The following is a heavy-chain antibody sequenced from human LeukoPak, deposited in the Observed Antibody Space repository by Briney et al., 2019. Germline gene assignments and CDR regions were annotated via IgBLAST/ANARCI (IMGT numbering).Heavy chain of an antibody. Sequence: ASVKVSCKASGYTSTSYGISGVRQAPGQGLEWMGWISAYNGNTNYAQKLQGRVTMTTDTSTSTAYMELRSLRSDDTAVYYCARDRDTIFGVVIVPSDYWGQGTLVTVSS. V-gene: IGHV1-18*01. CDR3: ARDRDTIFGVVIVPSDY. J-gene: IGHJ4*02. CDR2: ISAYNGNT. CDR1: GYTSTSYG. D-gene: IGHD3-3*01.